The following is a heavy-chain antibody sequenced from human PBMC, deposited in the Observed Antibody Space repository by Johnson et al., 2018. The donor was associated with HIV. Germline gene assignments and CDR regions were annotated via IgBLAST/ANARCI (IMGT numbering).Heavy chain of an antibody. V-gene: IGHV3-33*08. CDR2: IRYDGSNK. D-gene: IGHD3-10*02. CDR3: ARRLAQGSPIEYYVGAFDI. CDR1: GFTFSSYA. J-gene: IGHJ3*02. Sequence: QVQLVESGGGVVQPGRSLRLSCAASGFTFSSYAMHWVRQAPGKGLEWVAVIRYDGSNKYYADSVKGRFSISSDNSKNTLHLQMNSLRAEDTALYYCARRLAQGSPIEYYVGAFDIWGQGTMVTVSS.